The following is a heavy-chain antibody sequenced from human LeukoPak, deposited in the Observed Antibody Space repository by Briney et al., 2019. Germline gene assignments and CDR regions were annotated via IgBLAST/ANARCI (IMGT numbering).Heavy chain of an antibody. Sequence: GGSLRLSCAASGFTFSSYGMHWVRQAPGKGLEWVAVISYDGSNKYYADSVKGRFTISRDNSKNTLYLQMNSLRAEDTAVYYCAKGPDCSGGRCYGDAFDIWGQETMVTVSS. CDR3: AKGPDCSGGRCYGDAFDI. CDR2: ISYDGSNK. V-gene: IGHV3-30*18. D-gene: IGHD2-15*01. CDR1: GFTFSSYG. J-gene: IGHJ3*02.